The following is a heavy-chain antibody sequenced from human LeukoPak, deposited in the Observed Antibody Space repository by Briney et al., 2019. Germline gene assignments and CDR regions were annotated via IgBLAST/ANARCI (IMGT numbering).Heavy chain of an antibody. Sequence: GGSLRLSCAASGFTVSNNYMSWVRQAPGKGLEWVSILYASGSAYYADSVKGRFAISRDNSKNTLYLQMNSLRAEDTAVYYCARVIAAAGIDYFDYWGQGTLVTVSS. D-gene: IGHD6-13*01. J-gene: IGHJ4*02. CDR1: GFTVSNNY. V-gene: IGHV3-53*01. CDR2: LYASGSA. CDR3: ARVIAAAGIDYFDY.